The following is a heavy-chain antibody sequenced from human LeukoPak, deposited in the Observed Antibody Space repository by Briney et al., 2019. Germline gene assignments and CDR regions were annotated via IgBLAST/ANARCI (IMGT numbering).Heavy chain of an antibody. V-gene: IGHV3-21*01. D-gene: IGHD3-9*01. Sequence: GGSLRLSCAASGFTFSSYSMNWVRQAPGKGLEWVSSISSSSSYIYYADSVKGRFTISRDNAKNSLYLQVNSLRAEDTAVYYCARGESYDILTGYYQNWFDPWGQGTLVTVSS. J-gene: IGHJ5*02. CDR1: GFTFSSYS. CDR3: ARGESYDILTGYYQNWFDP. CDR2: ISSSSSYI.